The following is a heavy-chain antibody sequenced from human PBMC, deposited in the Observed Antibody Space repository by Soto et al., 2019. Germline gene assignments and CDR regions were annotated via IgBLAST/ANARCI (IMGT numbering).Heavy chain of an antibody. V-gene: IGHV4-59*08. CDR2: IYYSGST. CDR1: GGSISSYY. J-gene: IGHJ3*02. D-gene: IGHD6-19*01. CDR3: ARRSWYSSGWYDAFDI. Sequence: SETLSLTCTVSGGSISSYYWSWIRQPPGKGLEWIGYIYYSGSTNYNPSLKSRVTISVDTSKNQFSLKLSSVTAADTAAYYCARRSWYSSGWYDAFDIWGQGTRVTVAS.